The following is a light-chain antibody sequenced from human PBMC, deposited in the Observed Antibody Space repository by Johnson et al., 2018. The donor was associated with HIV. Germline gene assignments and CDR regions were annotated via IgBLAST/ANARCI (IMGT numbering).Light chain of an antibody. V-gene: IGLV1-51*02. CDR3: GTWDSSLSAPDV. CDR2: ENN. CDR1: SSNIGNNY. Sequence: QSVLTQPPSVSAAPGQKVTISCSGSSSNIGNNYVSWYQQLPGTAPKLLIYENNKRPSGITDRFSGSKSGTSATLGITGLQTGDEADYYCGTWDSSLSAPDVFGTGTKVTVL. J-gene: IGLJ1*01.